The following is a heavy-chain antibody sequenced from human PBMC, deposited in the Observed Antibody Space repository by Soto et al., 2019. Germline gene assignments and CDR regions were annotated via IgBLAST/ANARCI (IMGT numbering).Heavy chain of an antibody. V-gene: IGHV3-23*01. CDR1: GFIFSHYA. CDR3: AKASIDHYGIYDPFDF. Sequence: EVQLLESGGGLVQRGGSLRLSCTASGFIFSHYAMTWVRQGPGKGLEWVSVIGGDAVRTKCADSVKGRCTVSRDKSNNAIDKQQDSLRDHDTTIYYYAKASIDHYGIYDPFDFWGQGTMVTV. J-gene: IGHJ3*01. CDR2: IGGDAVRT. D-gene: IGHD3-10*01.